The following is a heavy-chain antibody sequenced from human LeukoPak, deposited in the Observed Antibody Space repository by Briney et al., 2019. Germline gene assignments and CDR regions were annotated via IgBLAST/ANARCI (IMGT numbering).Heavy chain of an antibody. CDR1: GYTFTSYD. CDR3: ARAITMVRGVITALYDY. V-gene: IGHV1-8*01. CDR2: MNPNSGNT. Sequence: ASVKVSCKASGYTFTSYDINWVRQATGQGLEWMGWMNPNSGNTGYAQKFQGRVTMTRNTSISTAYMELSSLRSEDTAVYYCARAITMVRGVITALYDYWGQGTLVTVSS. D-gene: IGHD3-10*01. J-gene: IGHJ4*02.